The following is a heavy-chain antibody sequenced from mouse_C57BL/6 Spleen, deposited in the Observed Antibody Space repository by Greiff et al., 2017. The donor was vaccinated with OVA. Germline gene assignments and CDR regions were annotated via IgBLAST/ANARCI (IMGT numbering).Heavy chain of an antibody. V-gene: IGHV1-82*01. CDR3: ARRTSYAMDY. J-gene: IGHJ4*01. CDR2: IYPGDGDT. Sequence: QVQLQQSGPELVKPGASVKISCKASGYAFSSSWMNWVKQRPGKGLEWIGRIYPGDGDTNYNGKFKGKAALTADKSSSTAYMQLSSLTSEDSAVYVCARRTSYAMDYWGQGTSVTVSS. D-gene: IGHD3-1*01. CDR1: GYAFSSSW.